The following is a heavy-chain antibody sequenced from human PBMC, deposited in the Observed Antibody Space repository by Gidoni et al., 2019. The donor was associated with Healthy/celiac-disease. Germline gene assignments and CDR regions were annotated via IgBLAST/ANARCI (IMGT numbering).Heavy chain of an antibody. V-gene: IGHV3-30*18. CDR2: RSYDGSNK. CDR3: AKAPYYYDSSGYYGENFQH. D-gene: IGHD3-22*01. J-gene: IGHJ1*01. Sequence: QVQLVESGGGVVQPGRSLRLSCAASGFTFSSYGMHWVRQAPGKGLAWVAVRSYDGSNKYYADSVKGRFTISRDNSKNTLYLQMNSLRAEDTAVYYCAKAPYYYDSSGYYGENFQHWGQGTLVTVSS. CDR1: GFTFSSYG.